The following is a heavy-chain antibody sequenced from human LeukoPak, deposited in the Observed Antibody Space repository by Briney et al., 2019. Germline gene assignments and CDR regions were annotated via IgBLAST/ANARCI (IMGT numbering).Heavy chain of an antibody. CDR3: ARRDTSGSLFWFDP. J-gene: IGHJ5*02. Sequence: PGESLKISCQGSGYSFSHHCIAWVRKIPGKGLEWMAMMYPVDSDTRYSPSFQGQVPISVDKSISTAYLQWNSLKASDTGMYYCARRDTSGSLFWFDPWGQGTLVTVSS. V-gene: IGHV5-51*01. D-gene: IGHD3-10*01. CDR1: GYSFSHHC. CDR2: MYPVDSDT.